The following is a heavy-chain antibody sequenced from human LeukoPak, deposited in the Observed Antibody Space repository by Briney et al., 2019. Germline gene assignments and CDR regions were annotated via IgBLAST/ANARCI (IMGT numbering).Heavy chain of an antibody. V-gene: IGHV3-30*02. CDR3: AKDNPIEEVPGLGPGQ. CDR1: GFTFSSYG. J-gene: IGHJ4*02. D-gene: IGHD2-2*01. Sequence: GGSLRLSCAASGFTFSSYGMHWVRQAPGKGLEWVAFIRSDGSDNLYGESVKGRFTIFRDNSKNTLFLQMNSLRAEDTAVYYCAKDNPIEEVPGLGPGQWGQGTLVTVSS. CDR2: IRSDGSDN.